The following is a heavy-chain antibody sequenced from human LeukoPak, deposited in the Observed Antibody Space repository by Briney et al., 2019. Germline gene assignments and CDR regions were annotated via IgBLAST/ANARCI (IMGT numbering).Heavy chain of an antibody. CDR2: IYTSGST. CDR3: ARTHSSGWSGSYWYFDL. CDR1: GGPISSGSYY. J-gene: IGHJ2*01. D-gene: IGHD6-19*01. Sequence: PSQTLSLTRTVSGGPISSGSYYWSWIRQPAGKGLEWIGRIYTSGSTNYNPSLKSRVTISVDTSKNQFSLKLSSVTAADTAVYYCARTHSSGWSGSYWYFDLWGRGTLVTVSS. V-gene: IGHV4-61*02.